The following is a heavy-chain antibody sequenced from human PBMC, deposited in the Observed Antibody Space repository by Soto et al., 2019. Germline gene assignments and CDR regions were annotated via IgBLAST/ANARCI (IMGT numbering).Heavy chain of an antibody. D-gene: IGHD6-13*01. Sequence: SETLSLTCAVYGGSFSGYSWSWIRQPPWKWLEWIGEINHSGSTNYNPSLKSRVTISVDTSKNQFSLKLSSVTAADTAVYYCARQVSSGSSWYFYYYYGMDVWGQGTTVTVSS. V-gene: IGHV4-34*01. CDR2: INHSGST. CDR1: GGSFSGYS. CDR3: ARQVSSGSSWYFYYYYGMDV. J-gene: IGHJ6*02.